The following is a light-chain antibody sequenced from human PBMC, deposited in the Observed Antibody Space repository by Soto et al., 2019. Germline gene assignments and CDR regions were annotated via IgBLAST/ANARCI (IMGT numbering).Light chain of an antibody. CDR2: DAS. V-gene: IGKV1-5*01. CDR3: QQYNSYWT. J-gene: IGKJ1*01. Sequence: DIQMTQSPSTLSASVGDRVTITCRASQSISNWLAWYQQKPGKAPKLLIFDASNLESGVPSRFSGSGSGTEFILTISSLQPDDFATYYCQQYNSYWTFGQGTKVEIK. CDR1: QSISNW.